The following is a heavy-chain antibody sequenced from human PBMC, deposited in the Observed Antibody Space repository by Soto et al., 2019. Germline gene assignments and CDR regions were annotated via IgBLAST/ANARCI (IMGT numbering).Heavy chain of an antibody. CDR2: IIPIFGTA. CDR1: GGTFSSYA. J-gene: IGHJ6*02. D-gene: IGHD4-17*01. V-gene: IGHV1-69*13. CDR3: ASATVTTLYYYYGMDV. Sequence: ASVKVSCKASGGTFSSYAISWVRQAPGQGLEWMGGIIPIFGTANYAQKFQGRVTITADESTSTAYMELSSLRSEDTAVYYCASATVTTLYYYYGMDVWGQGTTVTVS.